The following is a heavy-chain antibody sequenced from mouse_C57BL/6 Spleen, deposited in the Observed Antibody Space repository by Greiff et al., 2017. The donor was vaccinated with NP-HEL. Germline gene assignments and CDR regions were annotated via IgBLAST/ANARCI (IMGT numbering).Heavy chain of an antibody. Sequence: QVQLKQPGTELVKPGASVKLSCKASGYTFTSYWMHWVKQRPGQGLEWIGNINPSNGGTNYNEKFKSKATLTVDKSSSTAYMQLSSLTSEDSAVYDCARQDCYGSNYFDYWGQGTTLTVSS. CDR2: INPSNGGT. J-gene: IGHJ2*01. CDR1: GYTFTSYW. CDR3: ARQDCYGSNYFDY. V-gene: IGHV1-53*01. D-gene: IGHD1-1*01.